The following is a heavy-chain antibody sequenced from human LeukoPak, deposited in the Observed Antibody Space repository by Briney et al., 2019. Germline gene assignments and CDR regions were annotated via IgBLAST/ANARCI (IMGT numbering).Heavy chain of an antibody. Sequence: ASVKVSCKASGYTFASYAMNWVRQAPGQGLEWMGWINTNTGNPTYAQGFTGRFVFSLDTSVSTAYLQISSLKAEDTAVYYCAGKIAWWALDIWGQGTMVTVSS. CDR2: INTNTGNP. CDR1: GYTFASYA. CDR3: AGKIAWWALDI. J-gene: IGHJ3*02. D-gene: IGHD2-8*02. V-gene: IGHV7-4-1*02.